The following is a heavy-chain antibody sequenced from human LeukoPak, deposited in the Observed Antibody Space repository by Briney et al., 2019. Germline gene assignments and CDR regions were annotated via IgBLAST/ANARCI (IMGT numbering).Heavy chain of an antibody. D-gene: IGHD3-9*01. CDR2: IYYSGSP. CDR1: GCSISSYY. CDR3: ARVTGYTIEDYFDY. Sequence: PSESLSLTCTVSGCSISSYYWSWIRQPAGKGLEWNGYIYYSGSPNYNTSLKTRVPISVKTSKNQFTLNLRSLTAADTAVNTCARVTGYTIEDYFDYWGQGTMVTVCS. V-gene: IGHV4-59*01. J-gene: IGHJ4*02.